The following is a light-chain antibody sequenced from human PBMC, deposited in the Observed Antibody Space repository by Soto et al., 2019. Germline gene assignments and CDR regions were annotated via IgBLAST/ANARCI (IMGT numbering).Light chain of an antibody. CDR3: QQYNNWPQT. J-gene: IGKJ1*01. CDR1: QSVSSN. Sequence: EIGMTQSRATLSVSPGERATRACRASQSVSSNLAWYQQKPGQAPRRLIYGASTRATGIPARFSGSGSGTEFTLTISSLQSEDFAVYYCQQYNNWPQTFGQGTKVEIK. CDR2: GAS. V-gene: IGKV3-15*01.